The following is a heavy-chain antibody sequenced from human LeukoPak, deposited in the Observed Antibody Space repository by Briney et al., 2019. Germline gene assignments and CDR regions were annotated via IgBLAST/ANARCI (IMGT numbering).Heavy chain of an antibody. CDR1: GFTFSSYA. CDR2: MSYDGSNK. D-gene: IGHD2-2*01. CDR3: ANHLACGSTSCPPFDS. J-gene: IGHJ4*02. Sequence: GGSLRLSCAAFGFTFSSYAMHWVRQAPGKGLEWVAVMSYDGSNKYYADSVKGRFTISRDNAKNSLYLQMNSLRAEDTAVYYCANHLACGSTSCPPFDSWGQGTLVTVSS. V-gene: IGHV3-30-3*01.